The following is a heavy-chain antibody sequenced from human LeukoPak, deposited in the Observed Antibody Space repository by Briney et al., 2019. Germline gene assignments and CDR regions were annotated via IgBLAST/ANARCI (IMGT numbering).Heavy chain of an antibody. CDR1: GFTFSSYS. Sequence: GGSLRLSCAASGFTFSSYSMNWVRQAPGKGLEWVSSISSSSSYIYYADSVKGRFTISRDNAKNPLYLQMNSLRAEDTAVYYCARDLADYGSGSYWNYYFDYWGQGTLVTVSS. V-gene: IGHV3-21*01. J-gene: IGHJ4*02. D-gene: IGHD3-10*01. CDR2: ISSSSSYI. CDR3: ARDLADYGSGSYWNYYFDY.